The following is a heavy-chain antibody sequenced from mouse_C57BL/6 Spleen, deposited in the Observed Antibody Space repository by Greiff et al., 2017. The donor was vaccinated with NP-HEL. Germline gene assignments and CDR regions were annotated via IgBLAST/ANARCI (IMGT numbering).Heavy chain of an antibody. CDR1: GYTFTSYW. D-gene: IGHD2-4*01. Sequence: VQLQQPGAELVMPGASVKLSCKASGYTFTSYWMHWVKQRPGQGLEWIGEIDPSDSYTNYNQKFKGKSTLTVDKSSSTAYMQLSSLTSEDSAVYYCATYDYDRFDYWGQGTTLTVSS. V-gene: IGHV1-69*01. CDR2: IDPSDSYT. J-gene: IGHJ2*01. CDR3: ATYDYDRFDY.